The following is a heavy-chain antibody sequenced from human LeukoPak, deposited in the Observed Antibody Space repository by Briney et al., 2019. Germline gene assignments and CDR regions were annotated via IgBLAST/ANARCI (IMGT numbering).Heavy chain of an antibody. CDR2: LSGSGATI. Sequence: GGPPRLSCAASGFTFSTYAMHWLRQAPGKGLEHVSALSGSGATIYYANSVKGRFTISRDNSRNTLYLQMGSLRAEDMAVYYCARGEVGISPYWGQGTLVTVSS. V-gene: IGHV3-64*01. CDR1: GFTFSTYA. D-gene: IGHD2-21*01. CDR3: ARGEVGISPY. J-gene: IGHJ4*02.